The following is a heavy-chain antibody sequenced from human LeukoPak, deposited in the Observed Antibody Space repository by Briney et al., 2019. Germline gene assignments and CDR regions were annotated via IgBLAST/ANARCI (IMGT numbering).Heavy chain of an antibody. CDR3: TRDGPRSSGYPDN. V-gene: IGHV4-31*03. D-gene: IGHD3-22*01. J-gene: IGHJ4*02. Sequence: SETLSLTCTVSGDSINSGGYFWSWIRQHPGKGLEWIGYIYYSGSTYYNPSLKSRVTISVDTSKNQFSLKLSSVSAADTAVYYCTRDGPRSSGYPDNWGQGTLVTVSS. CDR2: IYYSGST. CDR1: GDSINSGGYF.